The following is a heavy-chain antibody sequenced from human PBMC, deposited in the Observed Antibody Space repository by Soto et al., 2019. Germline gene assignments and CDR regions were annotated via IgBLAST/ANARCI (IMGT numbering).Heavy chain of an antibody. CDR3: ARPLVAVAGPYDY. D-gene: IGHD6-19*01. CDR2: ISSNGGST. V-gene: IGHV3-64*01. Sequence: GGSLRLSCAASGFTFSSYGMHWVRQAPGKGLEYVSAISSNGGSTYYANSVKGRFTISRDNSKNTLYLQMGSLRAEDMAVYYCARPLVAVAGPYDYWGQGTLVTVSS. J-gene: IGHJ4*02. CDR1: GFTFSSYG.